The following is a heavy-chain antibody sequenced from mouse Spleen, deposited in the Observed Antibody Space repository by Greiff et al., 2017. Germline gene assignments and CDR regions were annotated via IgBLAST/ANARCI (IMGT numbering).Heavy chain of an antibody. CDR2: IWSGGST. D-gene: IGHD3-3*01. CDR1: GFSLTSYG. V-gene: IGHV2-2*01. J-gene: IGHJ2*01. CDR3: ARKGELGDEGDFDY. Sequence: VKLVESGPGLVQPSQSLSITCTVSGFSLTSYGVHWVRQSPGKGLEWLGVIWSGGSTDYNAAFISRLSISKDNSKSQVFFKMNSLQADDTAIYYCARKGELGDEGDFDYWGQGTTLTVSS.